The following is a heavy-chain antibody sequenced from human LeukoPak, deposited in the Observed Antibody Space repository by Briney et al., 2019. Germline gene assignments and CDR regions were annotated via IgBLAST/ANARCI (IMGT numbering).Heavy chain of an antibody. Sequence: GGSLRLSCSASGFTFSRYAMHWVRQAPWKGLEYVSGINDNGGRTHYGDSVKGRFSISRDNFKNTLHLQMSTLRAEDTALYYCVKDVGGSYAFDYWGQGILVTVAS. J-gene: IGHJ4*02. CDR3: VKDVGGSYAFDY. CDR2: INDNGGRT. V-gene: IGHV3-64D*09. D-gene: IGHD1-26*01. CDR1: GFTFSRYA.